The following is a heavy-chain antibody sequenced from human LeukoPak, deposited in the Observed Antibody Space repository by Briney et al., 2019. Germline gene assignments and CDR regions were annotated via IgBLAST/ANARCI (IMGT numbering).Heavy chain of an antibody. Sequence: GASVKVSCKASGYTFTSYGISWVRQAPGQGLEWMGWISAYNGNTNYAQKLQGRVTMATDTSTTTAYMELMSLRSDDTAVYYCATGPREYDYVWGSYRANCFDPWGQGTLVTVSS. V-gene: IGHV1-18*01. D-gene: IGHD3-16*02. J-gene: IGHJ5*02. CDR2: ISAYNGNT. CDR1: GYTFTSYG. CDR3: ATGPREYDYVWGSYRANCFDP.